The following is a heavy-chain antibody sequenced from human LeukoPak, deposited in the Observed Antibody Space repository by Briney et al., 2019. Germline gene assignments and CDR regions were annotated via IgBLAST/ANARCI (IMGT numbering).Heavy chain of an antibody. CDR1: RYTLTGYY. V-gene: IGHV1-2*06. CDR2: INPNSGGT. Sequence: ASVKVSCKASRYTLTGYYVHWVRQAPGQGLGWMGRINPNSGGTNYAQKFQGRVTMTRDTSISTAYMELSRLRSDDTAVYYCARAPYSGRGFDPWGQGTLVTVSS. CDR3: ARAPYSGRGFDP. J-gene: IGHJ5*02. D-gene: IGHD1-26*01.